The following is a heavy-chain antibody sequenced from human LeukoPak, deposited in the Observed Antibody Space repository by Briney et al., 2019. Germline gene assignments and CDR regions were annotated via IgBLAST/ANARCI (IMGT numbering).Heavy chain of an antibody. D-gene: IGHD6-13*01. CDR2: IKQDGSEK. J-gene: IGHJ5*02. CDR1: GFTFDDYG. Sequence: PGGSLRLSCAASGFTFDDYGMSWVRQAPGKGLEWVADIKQDGSEKYYVDSVKGRFTISRDNAKNSLYLQMNSLRAEDTAVYYCARLICIAAAGIFWFDPWGQGTLVTVSS. V-gene: IGHV3-7*01. CDR3: ARLICIAAAGIFWFDP.